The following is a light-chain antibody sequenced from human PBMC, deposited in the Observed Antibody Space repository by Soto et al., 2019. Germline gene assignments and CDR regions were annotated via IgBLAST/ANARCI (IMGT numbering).Light chain of an antibody. Sequence: QSVLTQPPSASGTPGQRVTISCSGNSSNIGSNSINWYQQLPGTAPKVLIYSNNQRPSGVPDRFSGSKSGTSASLAISGLQSDDEAEYHCAAWDDGLTGWVFVAVT. CDR1: SSNIGSNS. J-gene: IGLJ3*02. CDR2: SNN. CDR3: AAWDDGLTGWV. V-gene: IGLV1-44*01.